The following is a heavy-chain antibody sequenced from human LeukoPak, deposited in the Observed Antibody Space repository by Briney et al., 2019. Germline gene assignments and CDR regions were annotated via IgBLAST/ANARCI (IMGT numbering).Heavy chain of an antibody. CDR1: GFTFSSYS. CDR3: ARDRGHGDDGEVY. V-gene: IGHV3-21*01. Sequence: GSLRLSCAASGFTFSSYSMNWVRQAPGKGLEWVSSISSSSSYIYYADSVKGRFTISRDNAKNSLYLQMNSLRAEDTAVYYCARDRGHGDDGEVYWGQGTLVTVSS. J-gene: IGHJ4*02. D-gene: IGHD4-17*01. CDR2: ISSSSSYI.